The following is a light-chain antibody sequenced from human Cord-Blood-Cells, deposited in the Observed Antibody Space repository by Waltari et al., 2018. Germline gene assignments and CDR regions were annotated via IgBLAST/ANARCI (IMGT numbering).Light chain of an antibody. J-gene: IGLJ3*02. V-gene: IGLV5-37*01. Sequence: QPVLTQPPSSSASPGESARLTCTLPSDMNVVDFTLYWYQQKPASPPRFLLYYKSDADKAQGSGVPSRFSGSKDASANAGILLISGLQSEDEADYYCMFWPSNVWVFGGGTKLTVL. CDR1: SDMNVVDFT. CDR2: YKSDADK. CDR3: MFWPSNVWV.